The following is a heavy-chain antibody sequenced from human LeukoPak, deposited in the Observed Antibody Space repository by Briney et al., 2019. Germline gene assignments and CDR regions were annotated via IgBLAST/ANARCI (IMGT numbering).Heavy chain of an antibody. D-gene: IGHD3-10*01. CDR1: GFPFSSYA. J-gene: IGHJ4*02. Sequence: GGSLRLSCAASGFPFSSYAMSWVRQAPGKGLEWVSAISGSGGSTYYADSVKGRFTISRDNSKNTLYLQMNSLRAEDTAVYYCAKSPTRITMVRGVDYWGQGTLVTVSS. CDR3: AKSPTRITMVRGVDY. V-gene: IGHV3-23*01. CDR2: ISGSGGST.